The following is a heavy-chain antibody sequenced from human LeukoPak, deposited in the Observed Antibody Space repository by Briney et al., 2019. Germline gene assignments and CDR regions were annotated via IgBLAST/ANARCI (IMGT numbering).Heavy chain of an antibody. V-gene: IGHV3-30*04. CDR2: ISYDGGNI. CDR1: GFTFDVFA. D-gene: IGHD6-19*01. J-gene: IGHJ4*02. CDR3: ARDPPFGSGWSQDYFDH. Sequence: GGSLRLSCAPSGFTFDVFAMHCVRQAPGKGLERVALISYDGGNIYYADSVQGRFTISRDNSKNMLFLQMNCLRPDDTAVYYCARDPPFGSGWSQDYFDHCGQGTLVTVSS.